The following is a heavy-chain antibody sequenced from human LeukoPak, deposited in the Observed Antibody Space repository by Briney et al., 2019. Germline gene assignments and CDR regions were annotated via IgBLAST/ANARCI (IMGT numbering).Heavy chain of an antibody. D-gene: IGHD1-26*01. CDR3: ARGTPPDSRELLDY. J-gene: IGHJ4*02. CDR1: GFTVSSNY. V-gene: IGHV3-66*02. Sequence: GGSLRLSCAASGFTVSSNYMSWVRQAPGKGLEWVSVIYSGGSTYYADSVKGRFTISRDNSKNTLYLQMNSLRAEDTAVYCCARGTPPDSRELLDYWGQGTLVTVSS. CDR2: IYSGGST.